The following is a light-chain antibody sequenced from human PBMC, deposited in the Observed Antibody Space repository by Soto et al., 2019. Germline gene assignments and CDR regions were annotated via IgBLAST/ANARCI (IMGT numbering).Light chain of an antibody. J-gene: IGKJ5*01. CDR2: AAS. Sequence: DIQMTQSPSSLSASVGDRVRITCRASQNIRSYLNWYQHKPGEAPKLLIYAASSLLTGVPSRFSGSGSGTDFTLTINTLQPEDFATYYCQQTYRTPPITFGQGTRLEIK. V-gene: IGKV1-39*01. CDR1: QNIRSY. CDR3: QQTYRTPPIT.